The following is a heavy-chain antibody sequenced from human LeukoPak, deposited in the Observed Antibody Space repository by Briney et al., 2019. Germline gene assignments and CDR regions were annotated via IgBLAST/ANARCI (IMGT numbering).Heavy chain of an antibody. CDR2: ITTSGANT. V-gene: IGHV3-23*01. Sequence: GGSLRLSCAASGFTFSSYTMNWVRQAPGKGLEWVSGITTSGANTYYADSVKGRFTISRDNSKNTLYLQMNRLRAEDTAIYYCAREGRATYSSSSVDAFDIWGQGTMVTVSS. CDR3: AREGRATYSSSSVDAFDI. J-gene: IGHJ3*02. CDR1: GFTFSSYT. D-gene: IGHD6-6*01.